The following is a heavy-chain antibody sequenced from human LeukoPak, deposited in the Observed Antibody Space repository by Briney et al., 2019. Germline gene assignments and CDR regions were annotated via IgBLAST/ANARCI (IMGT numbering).Heavy chain of an antibody. CDR3: AKAPETDSSDTSAYWRWHYFDF. J-gene: IGHJ4*02. CDR2: ISANCGNT. V-gene: IGHV3-23*01. D-gene: IGHD3-22*01. CDR1: GFTFTDYA. Sequence: GGSLRLSCAASGFTFTDYAMSWVRQAPGNGLEWVSSISANCGNTIYEDSVKGRFTISRDNSKYMLFLQMNSLRAEDSTVYYCAKAPETDSSDTSAYWRWHYFDFWGQGTLVTVSS.